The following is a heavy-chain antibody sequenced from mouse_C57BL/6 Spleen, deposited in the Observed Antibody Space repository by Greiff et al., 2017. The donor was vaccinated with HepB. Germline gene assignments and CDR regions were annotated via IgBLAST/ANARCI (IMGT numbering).Heavy chain of an antibody. CDR2: IDPSDSYT. CDR1: GYTFTSYW. Sequence: QVQLQQPGAELVKPGASVKLSCKASGYTFTSYWMQWVKQRPGQGLEWIGEIDPSDSYTNYNQKFKGKATLTVDTSSSTAYMQLSSLTSEDSAVYYCARRLTTVDYFDYWGQGTTLTVSS. J-gene: IGHJ2*01. CDR3: ARRLTTVDYFDY. D-gene: IGHD1-1*01. V-gene: IGHV1-50*01.